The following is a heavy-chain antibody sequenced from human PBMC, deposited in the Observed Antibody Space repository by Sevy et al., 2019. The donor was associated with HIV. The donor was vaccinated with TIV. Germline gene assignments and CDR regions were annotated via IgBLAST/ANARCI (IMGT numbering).Heavy chain of an antibody. V-gene: IGHV3-21*01. CDR1: GFTFSSYS. CDR2: ISSSSSYI. Sequence: GGSLRLPYAASGFTFSSYSMSWVRQAPGKGLEWVSSISSSSSYIYYADSVKGRFTISRDNAKNSLYLQMNSLRAEDTAVYYCARERLLSYYYYGMDVWGQGTTVTVSS. J-gene: IGHJ6*02. CDR3: ARERLLSYYYYGMDV.